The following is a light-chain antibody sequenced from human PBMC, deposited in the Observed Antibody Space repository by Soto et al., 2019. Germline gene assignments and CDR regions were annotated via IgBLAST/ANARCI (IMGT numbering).Light chain of an antibody. V-gene: IGKV3-15*01. CDR3: HQYNSWPPGT. CDR2: DAS. J-gene: IGKJ2*01. CDR1: QSISRS. Sequence: EVVLTQSPDTLSLPPGERATLSCRASQSISRSLAWYQQKPGQAPRLLISDASTRATGIPARFSGSGSGTEFTLTISSLQSEDFALYYCHQYNSWPPGTFGQGTKVDI.